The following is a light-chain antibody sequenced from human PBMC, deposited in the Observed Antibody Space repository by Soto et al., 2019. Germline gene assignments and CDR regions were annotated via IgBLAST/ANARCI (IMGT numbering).Light chain of an antibody. CDR3: SSFTSSSTQV. V-gene: IGLV2-14*01. CDR1: SSDVGGYDY. Sequence: QSALTQPASVSGSPGQSITISCTGTSSDVGGYDYVSWYQQHPGRAPKLMIFEVSKRPSGISNRFSGSKSGNTASLTISGLQAEDEADYYCSSFTSSSTQVLGGGTQLTVL. J-gene: IGLJ3*02. CDR2: EVS.